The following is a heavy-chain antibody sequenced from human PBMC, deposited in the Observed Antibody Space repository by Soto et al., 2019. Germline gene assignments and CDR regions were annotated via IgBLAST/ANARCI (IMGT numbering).Heavy chain of an antibody. CDR3: AGTTSHYWYYMDV. CDR2: TYYRSRWYN. D-gene: IGHD1-7*01. CDR1: GDSVSSNSAA. Sequence: SQTLSLTCAISGDSVSSNSAAWNWFRQSPSRGLEWLGRTYYRSRWYNDYAVSVKSRITVNPDTSKNQFSLQLTPVTPEDTAVYYCAGTTSHYWYYMDVWGKGTTVTVSS. J-gene: IGHJ6*03. V-gene: IGHV6-1*01.